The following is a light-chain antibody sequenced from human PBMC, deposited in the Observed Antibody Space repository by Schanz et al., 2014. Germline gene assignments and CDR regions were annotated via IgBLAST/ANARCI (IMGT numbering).Light chain of an antibody. V-gene: IGLV2-14*03. CDR3: SSYTSSGVV. CDR1: SSDVGNYNY. Sequence: QSALTQPASVSGSPGQSITISCTGTSSDVGNYNYVSWYQQHPGKAPKLMIYDVSNRPSGVSNRFSGSKSGNTASLTISGLQAEDEADYYCSSYTSSGVVFGGGTKLTVL. CDR2: DVS. J-gene: IGLJ2*01.